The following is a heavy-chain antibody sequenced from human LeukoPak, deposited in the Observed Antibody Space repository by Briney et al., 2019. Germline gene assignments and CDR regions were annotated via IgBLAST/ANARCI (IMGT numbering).Heavy chain of an antibody. CDR3: ARGVVTADHFDY. CDR2: IYYSGST. D-gene: IGHD2-21*02. CDR1: GASISGYY. Sequence: SETLSLTCTVSGASISGYYWTWIRQPPGQGLEWIGYIYYSGSTNYNPSLKSRVTISVDTSETQFSLKLSSVTAADTAVYYCARGVVTADHFDYWGQGTLVSVSS. J-gene: IGHJ4*02. V-gene: IGHV4-59*01.